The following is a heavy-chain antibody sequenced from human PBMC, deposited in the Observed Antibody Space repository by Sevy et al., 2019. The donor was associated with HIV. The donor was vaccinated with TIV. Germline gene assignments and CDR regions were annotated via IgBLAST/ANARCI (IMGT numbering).Heavy chain of an antibody. Sequence: GGSLRLSCAASGFTFSSYGMHWVRQAPGKGLEWVAVIWYDGSNKYYADSVKGRFTISRDNSKNTLYLQMNSLRAEDTAVYYCARESVGYADYDDAFDIWGQGTMVTVSS. CDR2: IWYDGSNK. V-gene: IGHV3-33*01. CDR3: ARESVGYADYDDAFDI. D-gene: IGHD4-17*01. CDR1: GFTFSSYG. J-gene: IGHJ3*02.